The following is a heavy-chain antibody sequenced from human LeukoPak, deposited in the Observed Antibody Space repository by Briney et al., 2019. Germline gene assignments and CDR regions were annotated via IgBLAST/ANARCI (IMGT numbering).Heavy chain of an antibody. CDR3: ARGPRVRGVIINYYYYGMDV. J-gene: IGHJ6*02. Sequence: ASVKVSCKASGYTFTGYYVHWVRQAPGQGLEWMGRINPNSGGTNYAQKFQGRVTMTRDTSISTAYMELSRLRSDDTAVYYCARGPRVRGVIINYYYYGMDVWGQGTTVTVSS. CDR1: GYTFTGYY. CDR2: INPNSGGT. D-gene: IGHD3-10*01. V-gene: IGHV1-2*06.